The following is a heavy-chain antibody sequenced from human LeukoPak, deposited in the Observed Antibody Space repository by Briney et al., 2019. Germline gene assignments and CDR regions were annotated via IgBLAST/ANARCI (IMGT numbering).Heavy chain of an antibody. CDR2: IIPIFGTA. CDR1: GGTFSRYA. J-gene: IGHJ2*01. Sequence: SVKVSCKASGGTFSRYAISWVRQAPGQGLEWMGGIIPIFGTANYAQKFQGRVTITADESTSTAYMEVSSLRSEDTAVYYCARAEEYSGSPWYFDLWGRGTLVTVSS. D-gene: IGHD2-15*01. V-gene: IGHV1-69*13. CDR3: ARAEEYSGSPWYFDL.